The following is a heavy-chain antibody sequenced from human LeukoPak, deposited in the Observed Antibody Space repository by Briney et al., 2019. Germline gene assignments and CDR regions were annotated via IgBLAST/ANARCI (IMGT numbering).Heavy chain of an antibody. CDR1: GGSISSSSYY. V-gene: IGHV4-39*07. CDR2: IYYSGST. CDR3: ARVRRGSYSWGHNWFDP. Sequence: SETLSLTCTVSGGSISSSSYYWGWIRQPPGKGLEWIGSIYYSGSTYYNPSLKSRVTISVDTSKNQFSLKLSSVTAADTAVYYCARVRRGSYSWGHNWFDPWGQGTLVTVSS. J-gene: IGHJ5*02. D-gene: IGHD1-26*01.